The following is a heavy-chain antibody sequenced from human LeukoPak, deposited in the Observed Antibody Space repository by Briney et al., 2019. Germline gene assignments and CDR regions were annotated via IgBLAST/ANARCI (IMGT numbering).Heavy chain of an antibody. V-gene: IGHV3-64*01. CDR3: ARDLYDSSGLDAFDI. CDR1: GFTFSSYA. CDR2: ISSNGGST. D-gene: IGHD3-22*01. J-gene: IGHJ3*02. Sequence: GGSLRLSCVASGFTFSSYAMHWVRQAPGKGLEYVSAISSNGGSTYYANSVKGRCTISRDNSKNTLYLQMGSLRAEDMAVYYCARDLYDSSGLDAFDIWGQGTMVTVSS.